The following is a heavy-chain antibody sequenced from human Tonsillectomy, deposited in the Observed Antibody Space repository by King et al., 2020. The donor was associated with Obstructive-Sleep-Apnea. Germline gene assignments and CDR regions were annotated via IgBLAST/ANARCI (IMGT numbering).Heavy chain of an antibody. V-gene: IGHV1-69*10. J-gene: IGHJ2*01. D-gene: IGHD3-10*01. CDR1: GGTFSSYA. Sequence: QLVQSGAEVKKPGSSVKVSCKASGGTFSSYAISWVRQAPGQGLEWMGGIIPILGIANYAQKFQGRVTITADKSTSTAYMELSSLRSEDTAVYYCAREDYYGSGRLPWYFDLWGRGTLVTVSS. CDR2: IIPILGIA. CDR3: AREDYYGSGRLPWYFDL.